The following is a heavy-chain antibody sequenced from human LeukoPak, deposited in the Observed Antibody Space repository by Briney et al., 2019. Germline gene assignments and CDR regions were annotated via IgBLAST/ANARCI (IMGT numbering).Heavy chain of an antibody. CDR2: IWYDGSNE. Sequence: PGGSLRLSCAASGSTFSSYGMHWVRQAPGKGLEWVTVIWYDGSNEYYADSVKGRFTISRDNSKNTLYLQMNSLRAEDTAVYSCARASSRDTAMAIFDYWGQGTLVTVSS. V-gene: IGHV3-33*01. J-gene: IGHJ4*02. CDR3: ARASSRDTAMAIFDY. D-gene: IGHD5-18*01. CDR1: GSTFSSYG.